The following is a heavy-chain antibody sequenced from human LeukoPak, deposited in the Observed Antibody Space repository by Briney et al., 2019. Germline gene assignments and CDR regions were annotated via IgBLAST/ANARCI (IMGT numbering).Heavy chain of an antibody. Sequence: SETLSLTCIVSGGSINDYYWSWIRKPPGKGLEWIGYIYYSGGTSYNPSLKSRVTISVDTSKNQFSLTLSSVTAADTAVYYCARGRVTMVRGVNLPFDYWGQGTLVTVSS. CDR3: ARGRVTMVRGVNLPFDY. D-gene: IGHD3-10*01. CDR2: IYYSGGT. V-gene: IGHV4-59*12. CDR1: GGSINDYY. J-gene: IGHJ4*02.